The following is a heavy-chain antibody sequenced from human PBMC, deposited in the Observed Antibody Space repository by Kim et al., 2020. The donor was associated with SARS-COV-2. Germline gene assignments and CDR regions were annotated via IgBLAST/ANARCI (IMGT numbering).Heavy chain of an antibody. J-gene: IGHJ4*02. CDR3: ARSGYSGYDA. V-gene: IGHV1-8*01. CDR2: GNT. D-gene: IGHD5-12*01. Sequence: GNTGYAQKFQGRVTMTRNTSISTAYMELSSLRSEDTAVYYCARSGYSGYDAWGQGTLVTVSS.